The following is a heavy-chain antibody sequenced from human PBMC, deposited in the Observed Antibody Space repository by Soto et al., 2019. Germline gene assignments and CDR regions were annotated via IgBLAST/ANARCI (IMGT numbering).Heavy chain of an antibody. D-gene: IGHD3-3*01. CDR2: IKSKTDGGTT. CDR1: GFTFSNAW. Sequence: PGGSLRLSCAASGFTFSNAWMSWVRQAPGKGLEWVGRIKSKTDGGTTDYAARVKGRFTISRDDSKNTLYLQMNSLKTEDTAVYYCTTDRNYTRFLEWLSPRGFFDYWGQGTLVTVSS. J-gene: IGHJ4*02. V-gene: IGHV3-15*01. CDR3: TTDRNYTRFLEWLSPRGFFDY.